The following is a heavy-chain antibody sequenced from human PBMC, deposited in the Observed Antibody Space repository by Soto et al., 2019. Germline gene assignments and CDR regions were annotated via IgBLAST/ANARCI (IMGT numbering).Heavy chain of an antibody. V-gene: IGHV4-30-2*01. CDR1: GGSISGGGDS. D-gene: IGHD3-3*02. Sequence: SETLSLTCAVSGGSISGGGDSLSWIRQPPGKGLEWIGYIYHSGSTYYNPSLKSRVTISVDRSKNQFSLKLSSVTAADTAVYYCASPKIAFYNWFDPWGQGTLVTVSS. CDR3: ASPKIAFYNWFDP. J-gene: IGHJ5*02. CDR2: IYHSGST.